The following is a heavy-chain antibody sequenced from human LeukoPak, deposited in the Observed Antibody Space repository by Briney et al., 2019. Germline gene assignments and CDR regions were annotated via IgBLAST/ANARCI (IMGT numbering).Heavy chain of an antibody. CDR3: ARGEGSSWYFYY. Sequence: SETLSLTCTVSGGSISSYYWSWIRQPAGKGLEWTGRIYTSGSTNYNPSLKSRVIMSVDTSKNQFFLKLSSVTAAATAVYYCARGEGSSWYFYYWGQGTLVTVSS. V-gene: IGHV4-4*07. D-gene: IGHD6-13*01. CDR1: GGSISSYY. CDR2: IYTSGST. J-gene: IGHJ4*02.